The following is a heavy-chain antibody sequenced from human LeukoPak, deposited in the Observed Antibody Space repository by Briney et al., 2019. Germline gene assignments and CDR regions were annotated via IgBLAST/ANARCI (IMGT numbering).Heavy chain of an antibody. J-gene: IGHJ6*03. D-gene: IGHD6-13*01. V-gene: IGHV7-4-1*02. CDR1: GYTFTSYA. CDR3: ARAGSSSWYDASTVVSYYYYYMDV. Sequence: ASVKVSCKASGYTFTSYAMNWVRQAPGQGLEWMGWINTNTGNPTYAQGFTGRFVFSLDTSVSTAYLQISSLKAEDTAVYYCARAGSSSWYDASTVVSYYYYYMDVWGKGTTVTVSS. CDR2: INTNTGNP.